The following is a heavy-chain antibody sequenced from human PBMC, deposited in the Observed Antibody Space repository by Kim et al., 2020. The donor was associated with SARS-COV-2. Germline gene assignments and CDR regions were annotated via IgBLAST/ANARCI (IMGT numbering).Heavy chain of an antibody. V-gene: IGHV3-21*01. CDR2: ISSSSSYI. Sequence: GGSLRLSCAASGFTFSSYSMNWVRQAPGKGLEWVSSISSSSSYIYYADSVKGRFTISRDNAKNSLYLQMNSLRAEDTAVYYCARRNYYDSSGYGVDDYWGQGTLVTVSS. CDR3: ARRNYYDSSGYGVDDY. D-gene: IGHD3-22*01. J-gene: IGHJ4*02. CDR1: GFTFSSYS.